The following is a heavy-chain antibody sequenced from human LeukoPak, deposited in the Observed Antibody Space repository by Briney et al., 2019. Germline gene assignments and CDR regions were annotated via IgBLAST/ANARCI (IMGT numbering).Heavy chain of an antibody. CDR1: GASVSSGSYY. CDR3: ARGGWFHDR. V-gene: IGHV4-61*01. Sequence: PSETLSLTCTVSGASVSSGSYYWSWVRQPPGKGLEWIGFISYRGNTNYNPSPKSRVTISADTSKNQFSLKMISVTTADTAVYFCARGGWFHDRWGQGTLVTVSS. J-gene: IGHJ5*02. CDR2: ISYRGNT. D-gene: IGHD6-19*01.